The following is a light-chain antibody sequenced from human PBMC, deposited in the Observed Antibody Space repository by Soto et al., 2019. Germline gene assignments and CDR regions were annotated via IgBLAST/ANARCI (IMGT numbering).Light chain of an antibody. CDR2: DAS. J-gene: IGKJ1*01. CDR1: QSISSY. Sequence: EIVLTQSPAILSLSPGERATLSCRASQSISSYLAWYQQKPGQAPRLLIYDASSRATGIPDRFSGGGSGTDFTLTISRLEPEDFAVYYCQQYGSSPTFGQGTKVDIK. CDR3: QQYGSSPT. V-gene: IGKV3-20*01.